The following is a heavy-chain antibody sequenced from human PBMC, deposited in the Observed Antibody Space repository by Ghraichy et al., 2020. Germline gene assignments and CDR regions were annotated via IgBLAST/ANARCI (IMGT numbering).Heavy chain of an antibody. J-gene: IGHJ1*01. CDR3: VREFGDNSAGYFQY. CDR1: GFTFSRYG. V-gene: IGHV3-33*01. Sequence: GGSLRLSCAASGFTFSRYGMHWLRQAPGKGLEWVAIIWSDGGNKYYADSVKGRFTISRDNSKNTVYLQMNSLRGEDTAVYYCVREFGDNSAGYFQYWGQGTLVTVSS. CDR2: IWSDGGNK. D-gene: IGHD4-23*01.